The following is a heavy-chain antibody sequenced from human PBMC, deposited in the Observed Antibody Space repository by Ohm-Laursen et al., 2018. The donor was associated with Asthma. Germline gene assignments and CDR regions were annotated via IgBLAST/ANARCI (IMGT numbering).Heavy chain of an antibody. Sequence: ASVKVSCKASGYSVTSYAFSWVRQAPGQRPEWMGWIYIGNTNYAPNFRDRITMTTDTSTNTAYMELRSLTSDDTAVYYCVRDVVDRFDYWGQGSLVIGSS. J-gene: IGHJ4*02. CDR1: GYSVTSYA. CDR3: VRDVVDRFDY. CDR2: IYIGNT. D-gene: IGHD2-21*01. V-gene: IGHV1-18*04.